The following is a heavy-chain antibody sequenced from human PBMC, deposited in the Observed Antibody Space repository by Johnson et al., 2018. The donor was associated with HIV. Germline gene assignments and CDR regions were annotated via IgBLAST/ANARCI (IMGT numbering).Heavy chain of an antibody. Sequence: VQLVESGGSVVRPGGSLRLSCTTSGFTFDDYGMSWVRQAPGKGLEWVSGINWNGGSTGYADYVKGRFTISRDNAKNSLYLQMNSLRAEDTALYYCAREDSGYVPDAFDIWGQGTMVTVSS. V-gene: IGHV3-20*04. CDR1: GFTFDDYG. D-gene: IGHD5-12*01. CDR2: INWNGGST. J-gene: IGHJ3*02. CDR3: AREDSGYVPDAFDI.